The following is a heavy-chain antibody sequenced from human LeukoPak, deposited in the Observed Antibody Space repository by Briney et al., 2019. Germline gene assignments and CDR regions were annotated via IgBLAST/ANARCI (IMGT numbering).Heavy chain of an antibody. CDR2: IYYSGST. V-gene: IGHV4-59*08. J-gene: IGHJ4*02. D-gene: IGHD6-13*01. Sequence: SETLSLTCTISGGSISSYYWSWIRQPPGKGLEWIGYIYYSGSTNYNPSLKSRVTISVDTSKNQFSLKLSSVTAADAAVYYCASSSWYGRIDYWGQGTLVTVSS. CDR1: GGSISSYY. CDR3: ASSSWYGRIDY.